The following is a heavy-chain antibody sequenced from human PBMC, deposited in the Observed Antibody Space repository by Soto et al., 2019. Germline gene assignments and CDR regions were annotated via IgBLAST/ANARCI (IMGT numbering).Heavy chain of an antibody. CDR1: GFTFTSSA. Sequence: SVKVSCKASGFTFTSSAMQWVRQARGQRLEWIGWIVVGSGNTNYAQKFQERVTITRDMSTSTAYMELSSLRSEDTAVYYCAADNCSGGSCYSDFDYWGQGTLVTVSS. CDR2: IVVGSGNT. V-gene: IGHV1-58*02. J-gene: IGHJ4*02. D-gene: IGHD2-15*01. CDR3: AADNCSGGSCYSDFDY.